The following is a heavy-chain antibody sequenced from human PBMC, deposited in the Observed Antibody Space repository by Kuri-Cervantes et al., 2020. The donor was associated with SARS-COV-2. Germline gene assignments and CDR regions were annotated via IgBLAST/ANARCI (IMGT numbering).Heavy chain of an antibody. D-gene: IGHD2-2*01. CDR3: AREGPVPAAIVSAAFDI. V-gene: IGHV4-4*07. CDR2: IYTSGST. J-gene: IGHJ3*02. Sequence: ESLKISCTVSGGSISSHYWSWIRQPAGKGLEWIGRIYTSGSTNYNPSLKSRVTISVDTSKNQFSLKLSSVTAADTAVYYCAREGPVPAAIVSAAFDIWGQGTMVTVSS. CDR1: GGSISSHY.